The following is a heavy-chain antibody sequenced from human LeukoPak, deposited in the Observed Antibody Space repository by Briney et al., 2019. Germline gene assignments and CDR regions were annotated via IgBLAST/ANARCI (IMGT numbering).Heavy chain of an antibody. Sequence: PGRSLRLSCAASEFTFSNYAMHWVRQAPGKGLEWVTTISDDGTNKFYADSVKGRFTISRDNFRSALYLQMNSLRPEDTAVYYCTRGRPGSGNFFDYWGQGTLVTVSS. CDR2: ISDDGTNK. J-gene: IGHJ4*02. CDR1: EFTFSNYA. CDR3: TRGRPGSGNFFDY. V-gene: IGHV3-30-3*01. D-gene: IGHD3-10*01.